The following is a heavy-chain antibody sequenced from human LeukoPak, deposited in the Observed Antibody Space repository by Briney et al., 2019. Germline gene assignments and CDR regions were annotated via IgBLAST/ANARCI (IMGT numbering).Heavy chain of an antibody. D-gene: IGHD2-15*01. J-gene: IGHJ6*02. CDR1: GFTLSNYW. CDR2: IYSGGST. CDR3: ATYSVNYYYGMDV. V-gene: IGHV3-66*01. Sequence: PGGSLRLSCAASGFTLSNYWVSWVRQAPGKGLEWVSVIYSGGSTYYADSVKGRFTISRDNSKNTLYLQMNSLRAEDTAVYYCATYSVNYYYGMDVWGQGTTVTVSS.